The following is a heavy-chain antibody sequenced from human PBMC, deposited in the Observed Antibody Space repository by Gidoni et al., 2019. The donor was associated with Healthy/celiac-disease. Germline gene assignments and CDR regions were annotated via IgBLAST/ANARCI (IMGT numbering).Heavy chain of an antibody. CDR3: ARMETYYYDSSGYLNY. CDR1: GFTFSSYW. D-gene: IGHD3-22*01. CDR2: IKQDGSEK. J-gene: IGHJ4*02. V-gene: IGHV3-7*03. Sequence: EVQLVESGGGLVQPGGSLRLSCAASGFTFSSYWMSWVRQAPGKGLEWVANIKQDGSEKYYVDSVKGRFTISRDNAKNSLYLQMNSLRAEDTAVYYCARMETYYYDSSGYLNYWGQGTLVTVSS.